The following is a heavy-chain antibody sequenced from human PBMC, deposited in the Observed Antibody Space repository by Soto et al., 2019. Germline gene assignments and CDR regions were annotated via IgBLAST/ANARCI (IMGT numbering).Heavy chain of an antibody. D-gene: IGHD2-15*01. CDR1: GGTFSSDS. CDR2: IIPMFDTP. Sequence: QVQLVQSGAEVKKPGSSVKVSCKASGGTFSSDSFSWVRQAPGQGLEWMGGIIPMFDTPIYAQKFQDRVTITADESTSTASMQLSSLRSGDTAVYYCARSGGRHRDFNSWGQGSLVTVSS. J-gene: IGHJ4*02. V-gene: IGHV1-69*12. CDR3: ARSGGRHRDFNS.